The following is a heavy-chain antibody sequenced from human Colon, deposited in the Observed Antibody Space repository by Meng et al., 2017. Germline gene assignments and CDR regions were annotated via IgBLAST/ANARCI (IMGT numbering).Heavy chain of an antibody. CDR2: MNPNSGNT. CDR1: GYSFIDYG. D-gene: IGHD6-13*01. Sequence: QVRLVQSGAEVGMPGASMKVSCKASGYSFIDYGISWVRQAPGQGLEWMGWMNPNSGNTGYAQKFQGRVTMTRNASISTAYMELSSLRSDDTAVYYCARAIAAAGSNWFDLWGQGTLVIVSS. CDR3: ARAIAAAGSNWFDL. V-gene: IGHV1-8*02. J-gene: IGHJ5*02.